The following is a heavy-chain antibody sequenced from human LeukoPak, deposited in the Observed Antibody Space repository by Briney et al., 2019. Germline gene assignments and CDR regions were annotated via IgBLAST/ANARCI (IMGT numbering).Heavy chain of an antibody. D-gene: IGHD2-2*01. CDR2: KKQDGSEK. V-gene: IGHV3-7*03. Sequence: GGSLRLSCAASGFTFSSYWMSWVRQAPGKGLEWVANKKQDGSEKYYVDSVKGRFTISRDNAKNSLYLQMNSLRAEDTAVYYCARERSCSSTSCYALDYWGQGTLVTVSS. CDR3: ARERSCSSTSCYALDY. CDR1: GFTFSSYW. J-gene: IGHJ4*02.